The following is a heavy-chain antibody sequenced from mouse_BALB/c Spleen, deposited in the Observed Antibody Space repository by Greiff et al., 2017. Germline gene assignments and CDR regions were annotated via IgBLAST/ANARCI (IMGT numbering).Heavy chain of an antibody. CDR2: IYPGDGDT. V-gene: IGHV1-80*01. CDR1: GYAFSSYW. J-gene: IGHJ4*01. Sequence: QVQLQQSGAELVRPGSSVKISCKASGYAFSSYWMNWVRQRPGQGLEWIGQIYPGDGDTNYNGKFKGKATLTADKASNTAYMQLSSLTSEDSAVYFCAREGDGSTHWRAMDYWGQGTSVTVSS. D-gene: IGHD1-1*01. CDR3: AREGDGSTHWRAMDY.